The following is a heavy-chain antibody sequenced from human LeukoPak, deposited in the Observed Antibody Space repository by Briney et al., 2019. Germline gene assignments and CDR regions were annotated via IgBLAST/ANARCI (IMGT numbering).Heavy chain of an antibody. CDR3: ARGGRGGYCSGGSCYSGHGMDV. CDR1: GFTFSSYS. Sequence: GGSLRLSCAASGFTFSSYSMNWVRQAPGKGLEWVSSISSSSSSYIYYADSVKGRFTISRDNAKNSLYLQMNSLRAEDTAVYYCARGGRGGYCSGGSCYSGHGMDVWGKGTTVTVSS. V-gene: IGHV3-21*01. J-gene: IGHJ6*04. D-gene: IGHD2-15*01. CDR2: ISSSSSSYI.